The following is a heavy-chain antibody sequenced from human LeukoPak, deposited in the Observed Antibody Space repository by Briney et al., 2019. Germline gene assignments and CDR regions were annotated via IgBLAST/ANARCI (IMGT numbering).Heavy chain of an antibody. V-gene: IGHV4-59*08. CDR3: ARHKTYSSAWLSDS. CDR2: IYYSGST. J-gene: IGHJ4*02. Sequence: SETLSLTCTVSGGSITSYYWSWIRQPPGKGLEWIGYIYYSGSTSYNPSLKSRVTMSVDTSKNQFSLKLRSVTAADTAVYYCARHKTYSSAWLSDSWGQGTLVTVSS. CDR1: GGSITSYY. D-gene: IGHD6-19*01.